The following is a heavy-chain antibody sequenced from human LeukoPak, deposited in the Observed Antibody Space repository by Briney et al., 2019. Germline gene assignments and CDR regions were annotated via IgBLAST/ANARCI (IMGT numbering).Heavy chain of an antibody. Sequence: GASVKVSCKTSGYTFTGYYMHWVRQAPGQGLEWMGWINPNSGGTNYAQKFQGRVTMTRDTSINTAYMELSRLRSDDTAVYYCARDLDCSTTTCYGLGYWGQGTLVTVSS. J-gene: IGHJ4*02. V-gene: IGHV1-2*02. CDR3: ARDLDCSTTTCYGLGY. CDR2: INPNSGGT. D-gene: IGHD2-2*01. CDR1: GYTFTGYY.